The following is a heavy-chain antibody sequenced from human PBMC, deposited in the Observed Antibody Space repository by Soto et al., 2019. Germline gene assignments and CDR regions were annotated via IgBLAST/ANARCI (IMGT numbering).Heavy chain of an antibody. Sequence: QLHLVQSGAVVKKPGASVTVSCSASGYPVTAYYMHWVRQAPGRGLEWMGGINPATGAAKYTQTFQGRGNMTRDTSTSTVFMELGGLTSEDPAVFYCARGGGVGVAGSAAFDMWGQGTLVTVSS. CDR3: ARGGGVGVAGSAAFDM. CDR1: GYPVTAYY. V-gene: IGHV1-2*02. J-gene: IGHJ3*02. D-gene: IGHD3-3*01. CDR2: INPATGAA.